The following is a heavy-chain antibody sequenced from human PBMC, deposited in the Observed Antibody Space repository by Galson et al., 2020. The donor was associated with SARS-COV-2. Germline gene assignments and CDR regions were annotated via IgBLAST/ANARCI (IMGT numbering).Heavy chain of an antibody. Sequence: GESLKISCAASGFTFSSYAMSWVRQAPGKGLEWVSAISGSGGSTYYADPVKGRFTISRDNSKNTLYLQMNSLRAEDTAVYYWAGAGMPWFEPWGQGTLVTVSS. CDR3: AGAGMPWFEP. J-gene: IGHJ5*02. D-gene: IGHD2-2*01. V-gene: IGHV3-23*01. CDR1: GFTFSSYA. CDR2: ISGSGGST.